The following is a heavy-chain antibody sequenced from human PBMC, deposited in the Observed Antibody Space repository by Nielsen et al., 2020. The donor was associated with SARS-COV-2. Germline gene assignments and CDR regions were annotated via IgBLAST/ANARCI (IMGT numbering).Heavy chain of an antibody. D-gene: IGHD1-26*01. CDR2: IYYTGDT. CDR1: GGSVSSSSDY. J-gene: IGHJ5*01. CDR3: ARGVGATPVAS. Sequence: SETLSLTCTVSGGSVSSSSDYWSWIRQPPGKGLEWIGYIYYTGDTNYNPSLKSRVTISVDTSRMQFSLNLTSVTAADTAVYYCARGVGATPVASWGPGALVTVSS. V-gene: IGHV4-61*01.